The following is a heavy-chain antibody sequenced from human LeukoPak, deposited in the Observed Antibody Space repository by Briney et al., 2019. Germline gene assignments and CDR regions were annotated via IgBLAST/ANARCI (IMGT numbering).Heavy chain of an antibody. CDR3: ARRSVITPAFDY. Sequence: GRSLRLSCAASGFTFSSYAMHWVRQAPGKGLEWVSSVSSSSSYIYYADSVKGRFTISRDNAKNSLYLQMNSLRAEDTAVYYCARRSVITPAFDYWGQGTLVTVSS. CDR1: GFTFSSYA. D-gene: IGHD2-2*01. V-gene: IGHV3-21*01. CDR2: VSSSSSYI. J-gene: IGHJ4*02.